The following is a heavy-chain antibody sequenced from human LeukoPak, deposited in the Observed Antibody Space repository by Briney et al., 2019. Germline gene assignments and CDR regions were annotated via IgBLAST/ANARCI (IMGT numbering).Heavy chain of an antibody. Sequence: GGSLRLSCAASGFTVSRNYMSWVRQASGKGLEWVSVIYSGGSTYYADSVKSRFTISRDNSKNTLYLQMNSLRAEDTAVYYCARGDPRMVRGVLLDYWGQGTLVTVSS. V-gene: IGHV3-53*01. CDR3: ARGDPRMVRGVLLDY. CDR2: IYSGGST. CDR1: GFTVSRNY. J-gene: IGHJ4*02. D-gene: IGHD3-10*01.